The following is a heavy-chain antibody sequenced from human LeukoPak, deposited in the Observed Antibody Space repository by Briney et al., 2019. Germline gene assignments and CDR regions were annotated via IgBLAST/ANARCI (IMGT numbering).Heavy chain of an antibody. CDR3: ARDRPYTGGWRGFDY. D-gene: IGHD6-19*01. J-gene: IGHJ4*02. CDR2: IIPMFGIA. Sequence: ASVKVSFKASGGTFSKYAISWVRQAPGHGLEWMGGIIPMFGIANYAQTFQGRVTITADEATSTAYMELSSLRSEDTAVYYCARDRPYTGGWRGFDYWGQGTLVTVSS. V-gene: IGHV1-69*13. CDR1: GGTFSKYA.